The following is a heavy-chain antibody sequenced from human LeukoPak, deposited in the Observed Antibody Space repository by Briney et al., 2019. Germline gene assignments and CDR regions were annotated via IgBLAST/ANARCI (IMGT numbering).Heavy chain of an antibody. CDR2: IIPIFGTA. D-gene: IGHD3-22*01. V-gene: IGHV1-69*01. CDR1: GGTFSSYA. J-gene: IGHJ4*02. CDR3: ARVRYYDSSGYYPGDY. Sequence: SVKVSCKASGGTFSSYAISWVRQAPGQGLEWMGGIIPIFGTANYAQKFQGRVTITADESTSTAYMELSSLRSEDTAVYYCARVRYYDSSGYYPGDYWGQGTLVTVSS.